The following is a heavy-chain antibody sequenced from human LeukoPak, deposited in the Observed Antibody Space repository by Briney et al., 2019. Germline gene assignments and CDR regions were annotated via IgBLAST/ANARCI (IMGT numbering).Heavy chain of an antibody. CDR3: AKYSSSWYERYFDL. Sequence: SQTLSLTCTVSGGSISSGGYYWSWIRQHPGKGLEWIGYIYYSGSTYYNPSLKSRVTISVDTSKNQFSLKLSSVTAADTAVYYCAKYSSSWYERYFDLWGRGTLVTVSS. CDR1: GGSISSGGYY. J-gene: IGHJ2*01. V-gene: IGHV4-31*03. CDR2: IYYSGST. D-gene: IGHD6-13*01.